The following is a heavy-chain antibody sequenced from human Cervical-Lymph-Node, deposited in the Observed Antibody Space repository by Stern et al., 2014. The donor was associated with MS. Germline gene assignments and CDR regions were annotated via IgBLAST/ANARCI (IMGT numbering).Heavy chain of an antibody. V-gene: IGHV4-30-2*01. CDR1: GGSISSGGYS. CDR2: IYHSGST. D-gene: IGHD4-17*01. J-gene: IGHJ3*02. CDR3: ARSSTVTPNAFDI. Sequence: QLVESGSGLVQPSQTLSLTCAVSGGSISSGGYSWSWIRQPPGKGLEWIGYIYHSGSTYYNPSLKSRVTISVDRSKNQFPLKLSSVTAADTAVYYCARSSTVTPNAFDIWGQGTMVTVSS.